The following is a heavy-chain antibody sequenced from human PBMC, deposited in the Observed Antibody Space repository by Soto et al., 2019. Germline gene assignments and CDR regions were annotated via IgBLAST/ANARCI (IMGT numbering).Heavy chain of an antibody. V-gene: IGHV4-31*03. CDR3: ARAGHSSSSEGANWFDP. J-gene: IGHJ5*02. Sequence: QVQLQESGPGLVKPSQTLSLTCTVSGGSISSGGYYWSWIRQHPGKGLEWIGYIYYSGSTYFNPPLKRRLTLSVDTSKNQFSLQLSSVTAADTAVYYCARAGHSSSSEGANWFDPWGQGTLVTVSS. CDR2: IYYSGST. D-gene: IGHD6-6*01. CDR1: GGSISSGGYY.